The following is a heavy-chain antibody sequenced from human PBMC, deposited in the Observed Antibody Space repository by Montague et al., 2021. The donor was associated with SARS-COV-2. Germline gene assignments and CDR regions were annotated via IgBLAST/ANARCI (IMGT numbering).Heavy chain of an antibody. CDR2: IYYSGST. D-gene: IGHD3-10*01. Sequence: SETLSLTCTVSGGSISSSSYYWSWLRQPPGKGLEWIGSIYYSGSTYYNPSLKSRVTISVDTSKNQFSLKLSSVTAADTAVYYCARGSGSGSYLVYWGQGTLVTVSS. J-gene: IGHJ4*02. CDR3: ARGSGSGSYLVY. V-gene: IGHV4-39*01. CDR1: GGSISSSSYY.